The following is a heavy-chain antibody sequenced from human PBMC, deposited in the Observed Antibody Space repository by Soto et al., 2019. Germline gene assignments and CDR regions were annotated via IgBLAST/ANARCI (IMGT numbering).Heavy chain of an antibody. CDR2: IIPVFGTT. CDR1: GGTFSDYG. CDR3: ESPWGTSEDAFTI. D-gene: IGHD3-16*01. Sequence: QVQLVQSGAEVKKPGSSVKVSCKASGGTFSDYGISWVRQAPGQGLEWMGGIIPVFGTTNYAQRFQGRVTISADESTVTVYMQLSSLRSDDTAVFYCESPWGTSEDAFTIWGQGTLVTVSS. V-gene: IGHV1-69*01. J-gene: IGHJ3*02.